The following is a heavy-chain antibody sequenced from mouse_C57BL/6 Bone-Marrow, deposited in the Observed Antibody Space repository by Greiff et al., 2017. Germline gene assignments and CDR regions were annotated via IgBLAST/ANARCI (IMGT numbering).Heavy chain of an antibody. D-gene: IGHD2-1*01. V-gene: IGHV1-15*01. CDR1: GYTFTDYE. Sequence: VQLQQSGAELVRPGASVTLSCKASGYTFTDYEMHWVQQTPVHGLEWIGAIDPETGGTAYNQKFKGKAILTADKSSSTAYMELRSLTSEDSAVYYCTRGGGNYCAYWGQGTLVTVSA. J-gene: IGHJ3*01. CDR3: TRGGGNYCAY. CDR2: IDPETGGT.